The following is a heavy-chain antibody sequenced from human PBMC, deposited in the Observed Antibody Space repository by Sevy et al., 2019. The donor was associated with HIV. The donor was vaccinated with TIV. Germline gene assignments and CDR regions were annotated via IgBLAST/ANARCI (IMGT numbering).Heavy chain of an antibody. CDR2: IWYDGSNT. J-gene: IGHJ4*02. CDR3: ARDGSTGGPFDN. D-gene: IGHD2-8*02. CDR1: GFTFSGYG. Sequence: GGSLRLSCTASGFTFSGYGMHWVRQAPGKGLEWMAVIWYDGSNTKYVDSVKGRFTISRDNSKNTLYLQMSSLRVEDTAVYYWARDGSTGGPFDNWGQGTLVTVSS. V-gene: IGHV3-33*01.